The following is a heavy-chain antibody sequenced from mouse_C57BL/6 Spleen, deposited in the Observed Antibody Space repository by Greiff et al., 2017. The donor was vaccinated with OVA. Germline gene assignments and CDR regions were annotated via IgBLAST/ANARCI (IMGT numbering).Heavy chain of an antibody. J-gene: IGHJ4*01. V-gene: IGHV1-69*01. Sequence: QVQLQQPGAELVMPGASVKLSCKASGYTFTSYWMHWVKQRPGQGLEWIGEIDPSDSYTNYNQKFKGKSTWTVDKSSSTAYMQLSSLTSEDSAVYYCARWGPMDYWGQGTSVTVSS. CDR3: ARWGPMDY. CDR1: GYTFTSYW. CDR2: IDPSDSYT.